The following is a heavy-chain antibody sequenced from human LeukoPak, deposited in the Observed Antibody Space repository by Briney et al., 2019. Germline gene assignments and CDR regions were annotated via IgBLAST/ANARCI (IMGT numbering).Heavy chain of an antibody. CDR2: ISAYNGNT. CDR1: GYTFTSYG. CDR3: ARTPDSGSHWVYYYYGMDV. J-gene: IGHJ6*02. Sequence: ASVKVSCKASGYTFTSYGISWVRQAPGQGLEWMGWISAYNGNTNYAQKLQGRVTMTTDTSTSTAYMELRSLRSDDTAVYYCARTPDSGSHWVYYYYGMDVWGQGTTVTVSS. D-gene: IGHD1-26*01. V-gene: IGHV1-18*01.